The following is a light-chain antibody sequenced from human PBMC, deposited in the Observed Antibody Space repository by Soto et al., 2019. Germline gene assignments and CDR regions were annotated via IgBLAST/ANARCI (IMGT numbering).Light chain of an antibody. Sequence: AIQMTQSPSSLSASVGARVAISCRASHDSRNTLAWYQQKPGEAPKLLIFAASNFQSGVPSRFSGRGSGTDFTLAITRLQPEDFATYYCLQYYNFSWTFGQGTKVDI. CDR1: HDSRNT. V-gene: IGKV1-6*01. CDR3: LQYYNFSWT. J-gene: IGKJ1*01. CDR2: AAS.